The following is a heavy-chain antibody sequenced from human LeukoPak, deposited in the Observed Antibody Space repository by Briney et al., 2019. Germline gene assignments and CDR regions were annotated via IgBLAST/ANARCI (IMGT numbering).Heavy chain of an antibody. CDR1: GFTFSSYS. Sequence: GGSLRLSCAASGFTFSSYSMNWVRQAPGKGLEWVSSISSSSSYIYYADSVKGRFTISRDNSKNTLYLQMNSLRAEDTAVYYCAEDSTGDMLGAFDIWGQGTMVTVSS. V-gene: IGHV3-21*01. CDR3: AEDSTGDMLGAFDI. D-gene: IGHD7-27*01. J-gene: IGHJ3*02. CDR2: ISSSSSYI.